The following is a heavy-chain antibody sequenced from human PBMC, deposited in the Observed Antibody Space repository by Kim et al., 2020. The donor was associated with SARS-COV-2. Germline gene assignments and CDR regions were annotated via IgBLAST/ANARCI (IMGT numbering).Heavy chain of an antibody. CDR3: ATPPVIAADTAYYYGMDV. J-gene: IGHJ6*02. CDR1: GFTFSSYA. CDR2: ISGSGGST. V-gene: IGHV3-23*01. Sequence: GGSLILSCAASGFTFSSYAMSWVRQAPGKGLEWVSAISGSGGSTYYADSVKGRFTISRDNSKNTLYLQMNSLRAEDTAVYYCATPPVIAADTAYYYGMDVWGQGTTVTVSS. D-gene: IGHD6-13*01.